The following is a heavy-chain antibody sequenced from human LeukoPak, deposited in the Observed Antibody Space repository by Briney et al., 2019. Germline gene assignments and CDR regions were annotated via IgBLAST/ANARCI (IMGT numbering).Heavy chain of an antibody. CDR1: GFTFSNAW. CDR3: APTTFLAAAGTNNWFDP. Sequence: GGSLRLSCAASGFTFSNAWMSWVRQAPGKGLEWVALIWFDGSNKFHADSVKGRFTISRDSSKNTLYLQMNSLRAEDTAVYYCAPTTFLAAAGTNNWFDPWGQGTLVTVSS. V-gene: IGHV3-33*08. J-gene: IGHJ5*02. CDR2: IWFDGSNK. D-gene: IGHD6-13*01.